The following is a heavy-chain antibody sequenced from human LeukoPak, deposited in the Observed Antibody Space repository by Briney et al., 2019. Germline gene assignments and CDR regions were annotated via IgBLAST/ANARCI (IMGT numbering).Heavy chain of an antibody. CDR2: IIPIFGTA. Sequence: SVKVSCKASGGTFSSYAISWVRQAPGQGLEWMGGIIPIFGTANYAQKFQGRVTITADESTSTAYMELSSLRSGDTAVYYCAREPLTMVRGTNETYYYYYYMDVWGKGTTVTISS. CDR1: GGTFSSYA. V-gene: IGHV1-69*13. D-gene: IGHD3-10*01. J-gene: IGHJ6*03. CDR3: AREPLTMVRGTNETYYYYYYMDV.